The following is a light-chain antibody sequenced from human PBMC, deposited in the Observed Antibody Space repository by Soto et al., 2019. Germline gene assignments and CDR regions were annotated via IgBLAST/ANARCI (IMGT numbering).Light chain of an antibody. V-gene: IGKV3-11*01. Sequence: EIVLTQSPDTLSLSPGERATLSCRVSQSISSYLAWYQQKPGQAPRLLIHDASNRATGIPARFSGSGSGTDFTLTISSLEPEDFAVYYCQQRSNWPLTFGGGTKVEI. J-gene: IGKJ4*01. CDR3: QQRSNWPLT. CDR1: QSISSY. CDR2: DAS.